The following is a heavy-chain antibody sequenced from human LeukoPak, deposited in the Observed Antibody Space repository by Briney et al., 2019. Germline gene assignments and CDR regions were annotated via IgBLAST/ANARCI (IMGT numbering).Heavy chain of an antibody. J-gene: IGHJ4*02. CDR2: ISYDGNNK. D-gene: IGHD3-10*01. V-gene: IGHV3-30*18. CDR1: GFTFRNYG. Sequence: GGSLRLSCAASGFTFRNYGTHWVRQAPGKGLEWVAVISYDGNNKYYADSVKGRFTISRDNSKNTVYLQMNSLRAEDTAVYYCAKESGFGELFDYWGQGTLVTVSS. CDR3: AKESGFGELFDY.